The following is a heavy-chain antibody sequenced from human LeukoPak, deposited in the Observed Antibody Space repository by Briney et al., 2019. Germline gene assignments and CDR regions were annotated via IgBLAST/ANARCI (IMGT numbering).Heavy chain of an antibody. D-gene: IGHD6-13*01. CDR3: ALSYTSNWYYFDF. V-gene: IGHV5-51*01. CDR1: GYRFNTHW. J-gene: IGHJ4*02. Sequence: GESLKISCQGSGYRFNTHWIAWVRQRPGKGLEWMAIIYPAGSATRYNPSFEGQVTISVDKSISTAYLQWSSLRASDTAMYFCALSYTSNWYYFDFWGRGTLVTVSS. CDR2: IYPAGSAT.